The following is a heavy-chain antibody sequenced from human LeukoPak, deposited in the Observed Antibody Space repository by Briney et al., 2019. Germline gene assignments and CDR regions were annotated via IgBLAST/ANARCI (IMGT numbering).Heavy chain of an antibody. Sequence: ASVKDSCKASGYTFTRYYMHCVRQAPGQGLEWMGIINPSGGSTSYAQKCQGRVTLTRDMCTSPAYIELCHLRAEDTAVYYCARERYNSGYDSVVRGYFDYWGQGTLVTVSS. CDR1: GYTFTRYY. CDR3: ARERYNSGYDSVVRGYFDY. D-gene: IGHD5-12*01. CDR2: INPSGGST. V-gene: IGHV1-46*01. J-gene: IGHJ4*01.